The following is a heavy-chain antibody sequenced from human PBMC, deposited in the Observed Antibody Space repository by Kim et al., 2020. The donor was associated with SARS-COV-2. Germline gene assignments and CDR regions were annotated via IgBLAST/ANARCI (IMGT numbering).Heavy chain of an antibody. J-gene: IGHJ6*02. CDR3: ARSNAAARFRLDV. Sequence: GGSLRLSCVDSGFSFSRFDMSWVRQRPGKGLEWVAATGTTDNTFYSVSAKGRFSVSREDATSSFYLQMNSLTAGDTAVYYGARSNAAARFRLDVWGQGTTVIVSS. V-gene: IGHV3-13*04. D-gene: IGHD6-13*01. CDR1: GFSFSRFD. CDR2: TGTTDNT.